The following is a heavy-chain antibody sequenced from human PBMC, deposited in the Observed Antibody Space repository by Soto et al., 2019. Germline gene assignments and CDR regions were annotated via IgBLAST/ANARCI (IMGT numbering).Heavy chain of an antibody. Sequence: SETLSLTCTVSGGSISTASYYWGWIRQPPGKGLEWIASINYSGTTYYSPSLKSRVAISIDTSKDQFSLKVNSVTAADTALYFCARLMLDRSWYFDWFDTWGQGTLVTVCS. V-gene: IGHV4-39*01. J-gene: IGHJ5*02. CDR2: INYSGTT. CDR1: GGSISTASYY. CDR3: ARLMLDRSWYFDWFDT. D-gene: IGHD6-13*01.